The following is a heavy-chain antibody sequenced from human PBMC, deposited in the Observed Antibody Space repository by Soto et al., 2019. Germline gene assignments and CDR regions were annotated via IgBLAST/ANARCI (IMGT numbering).Heavy chain of an antibody. V-gene: IGHV1-69*01. CDR1: EGTFSSYA. J-gene: IGHJ6*02. Sequence: QVQLVQSGAEVKKPGSSVKVSCKASEGTFSSYAISWVRQAPGQGLEWMGGIIPIFGTANYAQKFQGRVTITADESTSTAYMELSSLRSEDTAVYYCAIVSYCSSTSCYRALYYYYYYGMDVWGQGTTVTVSS. CDR2: IIPIFGTA. CDR3: AIVSYCSSTSCYRALYYYYYYGMDV. D-gene: IGHD2-2*02.